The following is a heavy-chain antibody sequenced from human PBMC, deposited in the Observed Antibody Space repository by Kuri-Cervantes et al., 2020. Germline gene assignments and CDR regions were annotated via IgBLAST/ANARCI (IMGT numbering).Heavy chain of an antibody. J-gene: IGHJ4*02. D-gene: IGHD3-3*01. Sequence: GESLKISCAASGFTFSSYGMHWVRQAPGKGLEWVAVISYDGSNKYYADSVKGRFTISRDNSKNTLYLQMNSLRSEDTAVYYCARGRFLEWLPNYWGQGTLVTVSS. CDR2: ISYDGSNK. CDR1: GFTFSSYG. V-gene: IGHV3-30*03. CDR3: ARGRFLEWLPNY.